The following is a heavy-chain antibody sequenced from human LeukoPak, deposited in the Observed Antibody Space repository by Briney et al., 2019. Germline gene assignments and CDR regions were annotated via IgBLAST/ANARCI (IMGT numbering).Heavy chain of an antibody. J-gene: IGHJ5*02. CDR1: GFTFSSYA. CDR2: ISSGDRT. CDR3: AKDATASPYFHWFDT. D-gene: IGHD3-9*01. Sequence: GGSLRLSCAASGFTFSSYAMNWVRQAPGKGLEWGAGISSGDRTFHAESVKGRFTISRDKSKDTLYLQMNSLRAEDTAVYYCAKDATASPYFHWFDTWGQGTQVIVSS. V-gene: IGHV3-23*01.